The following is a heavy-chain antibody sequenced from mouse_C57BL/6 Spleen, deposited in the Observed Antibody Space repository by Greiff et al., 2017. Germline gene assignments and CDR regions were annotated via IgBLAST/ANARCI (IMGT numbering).Heavy chain of an antibody. CDR3: ASYDYGGIAY. CDR2: ISSGSSTI. J-gene: IGHJ3*01. V-gene: IGHV5-17*01. CDR1: GFTFSDYG. D-gene: IGHD2-4*01. Sequence: DVQLVESGGGLVKPGGSLKLSCAASGFTFSDYGMHWVRQAPEKGLEWVAYISSGSSTIYYADTVKGRFTISRDNAKNTLFLQMTSLRSEDTAMYYCASYDYGGIAYWGQGTLVTVSA.